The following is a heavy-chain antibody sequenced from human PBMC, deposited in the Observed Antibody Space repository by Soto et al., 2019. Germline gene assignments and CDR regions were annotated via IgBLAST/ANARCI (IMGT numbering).Heavy chain of an antibody. Sequence: QMQLVQSGPEVKKPGTSVKVSCKASGFTFTSSAVQWVRQARGQRLEWIGWIVVGSGNTNYAQKFQERVTITRDMSTSTAYMELSNLRSEDTAVYYCAANYGGNWGTFDYWGQGTLVTVSS. V-gene: IGHV1-58*01. CDR1: GFTFTSSA. CDR2: IVVGSGNT. J-gene: IGHJ4*02. D-gene: IGHD4-17*01. CDR3: AANYGGNWGTFDY.